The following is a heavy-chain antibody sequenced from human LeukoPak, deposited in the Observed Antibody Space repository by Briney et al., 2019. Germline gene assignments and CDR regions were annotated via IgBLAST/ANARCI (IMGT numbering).Heavy chain of an antibody. V-gene: IGHV1-2*02. Sequence: GAPVRVSCKASGYTFTGNYMHWVRQAPGQGLEWMGWINPNSGGINYAQKFQGRVTMTRDTSISTAYLELSSLRSDDTAVYYCARDQYDIVGVPAANNWFDPWGQGTLVTVSS. J-gene: IGHJ5*02. CDR3: ARDQYDIVGVPAANNWFDP. D-gene: IGHD2-2*01. CDR1: GYTFTGNY. CDR2: INPNSGGI.